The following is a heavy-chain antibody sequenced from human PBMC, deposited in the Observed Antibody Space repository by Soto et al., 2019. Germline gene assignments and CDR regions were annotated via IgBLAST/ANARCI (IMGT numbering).Heavy chain of an antibody. D-gene: IGHD5-12*01. Sequence: SETLSLTCTVSGGSVSSGSYYWSWIRQPPGKGLEWIGYIYYSGSTNYNPSLKSRVTTSVDTSKNQFSLKLSSVTAADTAVYYCARGGYSGYDPSFDYWGQGTLVTVSS. J-gene: IGHJ4*02. CDR2: IYYSGST. CDR3: ARGGYSGYDPSFDY. CDR1: GGSVSSGSYY. V-gene: IGHV4-61*01.